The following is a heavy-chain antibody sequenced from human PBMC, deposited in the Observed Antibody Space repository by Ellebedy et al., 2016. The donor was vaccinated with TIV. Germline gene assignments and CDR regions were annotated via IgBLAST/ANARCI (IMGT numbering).Heavy chain of an antibody. Sequence: MPSETLSLTCTVSGAATTSSNYYWGWIRQSPGKGQEWFGSIYNSGSTHYNPSLKSRVTISVDTSKNQFSLKLSSVTAADRAVYYCVRGLGIAKFWGQGTLVAVSS. V-gene: IGHV4-39*07. CDR1: GAATTSSNYY. D-gene: IGHD6-13*01. J-gene: IGHJ4*02. CDR2: IYNSGST. CDR3: VRGLGIAKF.